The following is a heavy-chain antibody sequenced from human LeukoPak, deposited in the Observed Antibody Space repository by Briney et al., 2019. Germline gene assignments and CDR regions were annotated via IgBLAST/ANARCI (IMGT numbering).Heavy chain of an antibody. CDR3: ARVQSDILTGYRDYFDY. J-gene: IGHJ4*02. CDR2: IYYSGST. D-gene: IGHD3-9*01. CDR1: GGSISSYY. Sequence: PSETLSLTCTVSGGSISSYYWSWIRQPPGKGLEWIGYIYYSGSTNYNPSLKSRVTISVDTSKNQFSLKLSSVTAADTAVYYCARVQSDILTGYRDYFDYWGQGTLVTVPS. V-gene: IGHV4-59*01.